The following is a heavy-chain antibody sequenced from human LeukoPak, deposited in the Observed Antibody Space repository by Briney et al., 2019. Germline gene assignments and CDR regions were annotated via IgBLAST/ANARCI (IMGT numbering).Heavy chain of an antibody. CDR3: ARGYCRDDICQVFPY. D-gene: IGHD2-21*02. J-gene: IGHJ4*02. V-gene: IGHV4-59*02. Sequence: SETLSLTCTVSGGSVSSYYWSWIQQTPEKGLEWIGYMSYSGRTDYGPSLKSRVTMSVDTSKNQFSLKMSYVTAADTGVYYCARGYCRDDICQVFPYWGQGTLVTVSS. CDR1: GGSVSSYY. CDR2: MSYSGRT.